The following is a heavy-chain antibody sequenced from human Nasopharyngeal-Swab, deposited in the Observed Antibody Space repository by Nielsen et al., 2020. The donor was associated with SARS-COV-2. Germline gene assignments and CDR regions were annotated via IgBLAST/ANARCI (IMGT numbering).Heavy chain of an antibody. Sequence: GESLKISCATSGFTFTSYALHWVRQAPGKGLEWVAVVSFDGIEKYFSDSVKGRFTISRDTSKKTVFLQMNSLRAEDTAVYYCARDPDGLYWFDPWGQGTLVTVSS. CDR1: GFTFTSYA. V-gene: IGHV3-30*04. D-gene: IGHD2-8*01. J-gene: IGHJ5*02. CDR3: ARDPDGLYWFDP. CDR2: VSFDGIEK.